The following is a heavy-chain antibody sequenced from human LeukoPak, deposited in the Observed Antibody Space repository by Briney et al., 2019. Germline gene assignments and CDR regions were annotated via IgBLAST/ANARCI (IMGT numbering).Heavy chain of an antibody. CDR1: GGSISSRSYY. J-gene: IGHJ4*02. CDR2: IYYSGST. D-gene: IGHD2-15*01. CDR3: ARADKNQVVVAATHDY. V-gene: IGHV4-61*05. Sequence: SETLSLTCTVSGGSISSRSYYWGWIRQPPGKGLEWIGYIYYSGSTKYNPSLKSRVTISVDTSKNQFSLRLSSVTAADTAVYYCARADKNQVVVAATHDYWGQGTLVTVSS.